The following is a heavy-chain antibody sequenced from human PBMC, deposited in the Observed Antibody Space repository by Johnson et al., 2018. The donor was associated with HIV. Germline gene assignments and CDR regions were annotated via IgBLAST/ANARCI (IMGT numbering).Heavy chain of an antibody. CDR1: GFTFSSYW. CDR3: ARDGADSYFAVDM. J-gene: IGHJ3*02. D-gene: IGHD3-10*01. V-gene: IGHV3-7*03. CDR2: IKQDGSEK. Sequence: VQLVESGGGLVQPGGSLRLSCAASGFTFSSYWMSWVRQAPGKGLEWVAKIKQDGSEKYYVDSVRGRFTISRNNAKNSLYLQMNSLRAEDTALYYCARDGADSYFAVDMWGQGTMVTVSS.